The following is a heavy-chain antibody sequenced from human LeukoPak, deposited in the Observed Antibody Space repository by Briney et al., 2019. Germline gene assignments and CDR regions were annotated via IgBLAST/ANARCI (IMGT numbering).Heavy chain of an antibody. D-gene: IGHD2-15*01. CDR2: INPDSGDT. CDR3: ARRVPPLVVAAQNWFDR. J-gene: IGHJ5*02. Sequence: ASVKVSCRASGFTFTDYFMHWLRQAPGEGLEWMAWINPDSGDTIYAQKFQGRLTVTRDTSISTLYMELSRLTSDDTAVYYCARRVPPLVVAAQNWFDRWGQGTLVTVSS. V-gene: IGHV1-2*02. CDR1: GFTFTDYF.